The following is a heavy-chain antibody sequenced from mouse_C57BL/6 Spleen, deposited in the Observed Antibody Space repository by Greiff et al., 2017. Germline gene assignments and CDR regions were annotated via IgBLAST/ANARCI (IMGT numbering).Heavy chain of an antibody. D-gene: IGHD4-1*01. Sequence: QVQLKESGPELVKPGASVKISCKASGYAFSSSWMNWVKQRPGKGLEWIGRIYPGDGDTNYNGKFKGKATLTADKSSSTAYMQLSSLTSEDSAVYFCAREKLTGPYWYFDVWGTGTTVTVSS. CDR1: GYAFSSSW. J-gene: IGHJ1*03. V-gene: IGHV1-82*01. CDR2: IYPGDGDT. CDR3: AREKLTGPYWYFDV.